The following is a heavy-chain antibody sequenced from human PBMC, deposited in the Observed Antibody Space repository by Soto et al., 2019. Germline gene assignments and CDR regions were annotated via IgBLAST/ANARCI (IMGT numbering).Heavy chain of an antibody. D-gene: IGHD3-9*01. V-gene: IGHV4-31*03. CDR2: IYDSGNMY. CDR1: GGSITSGGHY. Sequence: SETLSLTCTVSGGSITSGGHYWGWIRQYPGKGLEWIGHIYDSGNMYFYNPSLKSRVTISADTSRNQFSLSLSSLTAADTAVYYCARVDHRGYFSVLTAFRGQGIMVTVSS. CDR3: ARVDHRGYFSVLTAF. J-gene: IGHJ4*02.